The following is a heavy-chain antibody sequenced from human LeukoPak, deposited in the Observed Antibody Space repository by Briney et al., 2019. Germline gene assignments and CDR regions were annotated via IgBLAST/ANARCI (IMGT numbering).Heavy chain of an antibody. V-gene: IGHV3-74*01. CDR1: GXTFSTYW. J-gene: IGHJ4*02. Sequence: GGSLRLSCAASGXTFSTYWMQWVRQTPGKGLVWVSRINTDGSSTTYADSVKGRFTISRDNAKNTLSLQMNSPRAEDTAVYYCATVTTGVWGQGTLVTVSS. CDR2: INTDGSST. D-gene: IGHD4-17*01. CDR3: ATVTTGV.